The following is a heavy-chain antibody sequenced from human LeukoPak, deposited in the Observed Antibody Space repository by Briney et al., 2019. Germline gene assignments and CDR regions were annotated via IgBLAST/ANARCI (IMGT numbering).Heavy chain of an antibody. CDR1: GFTFGDYA. Sequence: SGGSLRLSCTASGFTFGDYAMSWVRQAPGKGLEWVGFIRSKAYGGTTEYAASVKGRFTISRDDSKSIAYLQMNSLKTEDTAVYYRTRDGYYYGSWSQGTLVTVSS. J-gene: IGHJ4*02. D-gene: IGHD6-13*01. CDR2: IRSKAYGGTT. V-gene: IGHV3-49*04. CDR3: TRDGYYYGS.